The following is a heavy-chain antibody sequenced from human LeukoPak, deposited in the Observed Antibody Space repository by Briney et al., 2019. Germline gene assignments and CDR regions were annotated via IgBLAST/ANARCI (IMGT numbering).Heavy chain of an antibody. CDR1: GGSLSGGSYY. CDR3: ARDQPASNWNYYYYYGMDV. J-gene: IGHJ6*02. Sequence: SETLSLTCNVSGGSLSGGSYYWSWIRQPAGKGLEWIGRIYTSGSTNYNPSLKSRVTISVDTSKNQFSLKLSSVTAADTAVYYCARDQPASNWNYYYYYGMDVWGQGTTVTVSS. V-gene: IGHV4-61*02. CDR2: IYTSGST. D-gene: IGHD1-20*01.